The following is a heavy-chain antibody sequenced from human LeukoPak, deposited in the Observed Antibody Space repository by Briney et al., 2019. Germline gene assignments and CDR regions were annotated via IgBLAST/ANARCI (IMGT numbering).Heavy chain of an antibody. CDR1: GFTFSSYS. CDR3: ARDDDLVYYFDY. CDR2: ISSSSSYI. J-gene: IGHJ4*02. D-gene: IGHD1-1*01. V-gene: IGHV3-21*01. Sequence: GGSLRLSCAASGFTFSSYSTNWVRQAPGKGLEWVSSISSSSSYIYYADSVKGRFTISRDNAKNSLYLQMNSLRAEDTAVYYCARDDDLVYYFDYWGQGTLVTVSS.